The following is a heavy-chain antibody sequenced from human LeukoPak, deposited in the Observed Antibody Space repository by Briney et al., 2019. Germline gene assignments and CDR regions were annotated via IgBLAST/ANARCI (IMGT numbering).Heavy chain of an antibody. J-gene: IGHJ4*02. CDR2: ISGSGGST. CDR3: AKDDVEMATVF. CDR1: GFTFSSYA. Sequence: GGSLRLSCAASGFTFSSYAMSWVRQAPGKGLEWVSAISGSGGSTSYADSVKDRFTISRDNSNDTLYLQMNSLGAEDTAVYYCAKDDVEMATVFGGQGTLVTVSS. V-gene: IGHV3-23*01. D-gene: IGHD5-24*01.